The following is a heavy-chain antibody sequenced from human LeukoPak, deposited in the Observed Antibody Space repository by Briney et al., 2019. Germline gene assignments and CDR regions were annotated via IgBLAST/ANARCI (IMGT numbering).Heavy chain of an antibody. J-gene: IGHJ4*02. CDR1: GVTFSSYW. CDR3: ARGRWELLW. CDR2: IKQDGSEK. V-gene: IGHV3-7*01. Sequence: GGSLRLSCAASGVTFSSYWMSWVRQAPGKGLEWVANIKQDGSEKYYVDSVKGRFTISRDNAKNSLYLQMNSLRAEDTAVYYCARGRWELLWRGQGTLVTVSS. D-gene: IGHD1-26*01.